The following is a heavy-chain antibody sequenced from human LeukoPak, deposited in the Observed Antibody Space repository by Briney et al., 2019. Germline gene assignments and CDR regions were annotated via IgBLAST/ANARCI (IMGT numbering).Heavy chain of an antibody. J-gene: IGHJ5*02. Sequence: GGSLRLSCAASGFTFSSYAMSWVRQAPGKGLEWVSAISGSGGSTHYADSVKGRFTISRDNSKNTLYLQMNSLRAEDTAVYYCAKLPYYDFWSGYHPNWFDPWGQGTLVTVSS. V-gene: IGHV3-23*01. CDR2: ISGSGGST. CDR3: AKLPYYDFWSGYHPNWFDP. CDR1: GFTFSSYA. D-gene: IGHD3-3*01.